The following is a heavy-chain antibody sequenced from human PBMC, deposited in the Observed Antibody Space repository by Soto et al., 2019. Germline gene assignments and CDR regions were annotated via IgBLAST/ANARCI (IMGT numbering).Heavy chain of an antibody. D-gene: IGHD4-17*01. CDR1: GGSFSGYY. J-gene: IGHJ6*02. CDR3: AGVTTFFYYYYGMDV. V-gene: IGHV4-34*01. Sequence: LSLTCAVYGGSFSGYYWSWIRKPPGKGLEWIGEINHSGSTNYNPSLKSRVTISVDTSKNQFSLKLSSVTAADTAVYYCAGVTTFFYYYYGMDVWGQGTTVTVSS. CDR2: INHSGST.